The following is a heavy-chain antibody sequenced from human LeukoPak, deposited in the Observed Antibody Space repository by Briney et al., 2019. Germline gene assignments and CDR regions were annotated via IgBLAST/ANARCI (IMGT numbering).Heavy chain of an antibody. CDR2: IKQDGSEK. V-gene: IGHV3-7*01. CDR1: GFTFSSYW. CDR3: ARSDLSGSYGGFDY. Sequence: GGSLRLSCAASGFTFSSYWMSWVRQAPGKGLEWVANIKQDGSEKYYVDSMKGRFTISRDNAKNSLYLQMNSLRAEDTAVYYCARSDLSGSYGGFDYWGQGTLVTVSS. J-gene: IGHJ4*02. D-gene: IGHD1-26*01.